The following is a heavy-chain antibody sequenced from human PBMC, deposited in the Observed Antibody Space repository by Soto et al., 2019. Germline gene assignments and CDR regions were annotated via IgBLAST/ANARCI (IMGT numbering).Heavy chain of an antibody. CDR2: ISSSGTYT. V-gene: IGHV3-11*06. Sequence: GGSLRLSCAASGFTFSDYYMSWIRQAPGKGLEWVSYISSSGTYTNYADSVKGRLTISRDNAKNSLYLQMNSLRAEDTAVYYCARGTRTNSYYYGLDVWGQGTTVTVSS. D-gene: IGHD1-7*01. J-gene: IGHJ6*02. CDR1: GFTFSDYY. CDR3: ARGTRTNSYYYGLDV.